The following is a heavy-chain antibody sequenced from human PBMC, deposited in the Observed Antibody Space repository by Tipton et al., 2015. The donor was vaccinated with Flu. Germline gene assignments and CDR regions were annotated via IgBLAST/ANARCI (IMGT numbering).Heavy chain of an antibody. CDR2: ISAYNGNT. CDR3: AREREWYYYGSGSSIDY. Sequence: QLVQSGAEVKKPGASVKVSCKASGYTFTSYGISWVRQAPGQGLEWMGWISAYNGNTNYAQKLQGRVTMNTDTSTSTAYMELRSLRSDDTAVYYCAREREWYYYGSGSSIDYWGQGTLVTVSS. CDR1: GYTFTSYG. J-gene: IGHJ4*02. D-gene: IGHD3-10*01. V-gene: IGHV1-18*01.